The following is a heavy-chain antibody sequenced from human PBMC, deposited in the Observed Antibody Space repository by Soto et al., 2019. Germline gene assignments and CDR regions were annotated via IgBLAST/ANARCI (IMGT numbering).Heavy chain of an antibody. J-gene: IGHJ4*02. CDR2: IGGTGNNI. V-gene: IGHV3-23*01. CDR3: AKVIPCIQQWLVYFDY. Sequence: EVQLLESGGGLVQPGGSLRLSCAASGFTFGNYAMSWVRQAPGKGLQWVSAIGGTGNNIYYADSVKGRFIISRDKSKNTLYLQTNSLRAEDTAVYYCAKVIPCIQQWLVYFDYWGQGTLVSVSS. D-gene: IGHD6-19*01. CDR1: GFTFGNYA.